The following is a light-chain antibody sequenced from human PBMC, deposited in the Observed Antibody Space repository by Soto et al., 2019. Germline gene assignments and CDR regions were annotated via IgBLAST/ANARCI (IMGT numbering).Light chain of an antibody. CDR1: QCISKY. CDR3: QQHFSYPLT. J-gene: IGKJ4*01. V-gene: IGKV1-8*01. CDR2: TAS. Sequence: AIRMTQSPSSISASTGDRVTITCRATQCISKYLAWYQQKPGKAPKLLIYTASTLQSGVPSRFSGSGSGTDFTLTITYLQSEDSATYYCQQHFSYPLTFGGGTKVEIK.